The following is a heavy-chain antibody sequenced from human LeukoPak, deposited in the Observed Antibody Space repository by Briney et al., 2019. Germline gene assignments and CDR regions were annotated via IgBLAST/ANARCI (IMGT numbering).Heavy chain of an antibody. D-gene: IGHD3-10*01. V-gene: IGHV4-4*07. Sequence: SETLSLTCTVSGGSISSSYCSWIRQPAGKGLEWIGRIYTTGSTDSTDFNPSLKSRVTMSVDTSKNQFSLKLGSVTAADTGVYYCAGFGAGSYYWGQGTLVTVSS. J-gene: IGHJ4*02. CDR3: AGFGAGSYY. CDR2: IYTTGSTDST. CDR1: GGSISSSY.